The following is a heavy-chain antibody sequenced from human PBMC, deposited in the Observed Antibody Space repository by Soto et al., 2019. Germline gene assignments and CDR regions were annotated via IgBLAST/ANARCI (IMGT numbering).Heavy chain of an antibody. CDR1: GDSITSGDYY. V-gene: IGHV4-30-4*01. CDR2: IYYSGST. D-gene: IGHD3-10*01. CDR3: ARDRGWFYFDD. J-gene: IGHJ4*02. Sequence: QVQLQESGPGLVKPSQTLSLTCTVSGDSITSGDYYWSWIRQPPGKGLEWIGYIYYSGSTYYNPSLKSRITISVDTSKKQFSLRLSSVTAADTAVYSCARDRGWFYFDDWGQGTLVTVSS.